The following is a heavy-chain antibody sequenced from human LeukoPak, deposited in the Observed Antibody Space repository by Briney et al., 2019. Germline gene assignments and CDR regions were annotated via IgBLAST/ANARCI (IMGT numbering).Heavy chain of an antibody. J-gene: IGHJ3*02. CDR1: GFTFDDYG. CDR3: ARDDYGDPNAFDI. Sequence: GSLSLSCAASGFTFDDYGMSWVRQAPGKGLEWVSYISSSSSTIYYADSVKGRFTISRDNAKNSLYLQMNSLRAEDTAVYYCARDDYGDPNAFDIWGQGTMVTVSS. CDR2: ISSSSSTI. V-gene: IGHV3-48*01. D-gene: IGHD4-17*01.